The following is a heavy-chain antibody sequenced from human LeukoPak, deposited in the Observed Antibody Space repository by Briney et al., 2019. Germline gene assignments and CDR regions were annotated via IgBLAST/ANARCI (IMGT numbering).Heavy chain of an antibody. CDR1: GFIFSNSF. J-gene: IGHJ4*02. CDR3: AKMEAAAGRGLDY. Sequence: PGGSLRLSCAASGFIFSNSFMTWVRQAPGKGLEWVSAISGSGGSTYYADSVKGRFTISRDNSKNTLYLQMNSLRAEDTAVYYCAKMEAAAGRGLDYWGQGTLVTVSS. CDR2: ISGSGGST. V-gene: IGHV3-23*01. D-gene: IGHD6-13*01.